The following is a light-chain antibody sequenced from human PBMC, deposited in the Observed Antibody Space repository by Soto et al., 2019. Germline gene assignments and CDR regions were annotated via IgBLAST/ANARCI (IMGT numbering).Light chain of an antibody. Sequence: QSLLTQPPSASGSPGQSFTISCTGTSSDVGGYNYVSWYQQHPGKAPKLMIYEVSKRPSGVPDRFSGSKSGNTASLTVSGLQAEDEADYYCRSYAGSNNLGVFGTGTKVTVL. CDR3: RSYAGSNNLGV. CDR2: EVS. J-gene: IGLJ1*01. V-gene: IGLV2-8*01. CDR1: SSDVGGYNY.